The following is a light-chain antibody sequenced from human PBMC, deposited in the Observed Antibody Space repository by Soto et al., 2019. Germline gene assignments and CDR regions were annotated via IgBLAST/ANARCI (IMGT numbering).Light chain of an antibody. CDR3: SSYTSSSTYV. J-gene: IGLJ1*01. V-gene: IGLV2-14*01. Sequence: HSALTQPASVSGSPGQSITISCTGTSSDVGGYNYVSWYQQHPGKAPRLMIYEVSNRPSGVSNRFSGSKSGNTASLTISGLQAEDEADYYCSSYTSSSTYVFGGGTKVTVL. CDR2: EVS. CDR1: SSDVGGYNY.